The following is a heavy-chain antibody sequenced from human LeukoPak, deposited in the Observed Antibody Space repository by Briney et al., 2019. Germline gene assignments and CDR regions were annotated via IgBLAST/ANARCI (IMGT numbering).Heavy chain of an antibody. CDR1: GGSISSSSYY. CDR3: ARLLFWFDP. V-gene: IGHV4-39*01. Sequence: ASETLSLTCTVSGGSISSSSYYWGGIRQPPGKGLEWIGSIYYSGSTYYNPSLKSRVTISVDTSKNQFSLKLSSVTAADTAVYYCARLLFWFDPWGQGTLVTVSS. J-gene: IGHJ5*02. D-gene: IGHD2-21*01. CDR2: IYYSGST.